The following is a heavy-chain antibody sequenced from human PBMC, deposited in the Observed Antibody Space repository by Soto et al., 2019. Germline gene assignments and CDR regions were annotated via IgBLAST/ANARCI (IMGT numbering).Heavy chain of an antibody. CDR2: IYYGGST. Sequence: PGGSLRLSCAVSGFTVSTNYMGWVRQAPGKGLEWVSIIYYGGSTYYADSVKGRFTISRDNSKNTLYLQMNSLRAEDTAVYYCARDPSPYTSGWYGIDFWGHGTLVTVSS. D-gene: IGHD6-19*01. CDR3: ARDPSPYTSGWYGIDF. CDR1: GFTVSTNY. V-gene: IGHV3-53*01. J-gene: IGHJ4*01.